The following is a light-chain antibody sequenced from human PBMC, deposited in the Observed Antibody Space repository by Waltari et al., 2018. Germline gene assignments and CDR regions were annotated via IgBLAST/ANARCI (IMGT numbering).Light chain of an antibody. J-gene: IGKJ1*01. CDR1: ENIDKW. CDR3: QQYNNLWT. Sequence: IQMTQSPPTLSASVGDRVTITCRASENIDKWLAWYQQKPGKAPKLLIYRASTLEGGVPSRFSGRGSATEYTLTITSLQPDDFAIYYCQQYNNLWTFGQGTRVEIK. V-gene: IGKV1-5*03. CDR2: RAS.